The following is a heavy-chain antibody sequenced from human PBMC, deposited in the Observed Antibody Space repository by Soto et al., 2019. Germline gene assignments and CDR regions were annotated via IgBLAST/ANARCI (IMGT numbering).Heavy chain of an antibody. CDR1: GYTFTSYG. V-gene: IGHV1-18*01. J-gene: IGHJ5*02. Sequence: GASVKVSCKASGYTFTSYGISWVRQAPGQGLEWMGWISAYNGNTNYAQKLQGRVTMTTDTSTSTAYMELRSLRSDDTAVYYCARDPSVAVATNWFDPWGQGTLVTVSS. CDR3: ARDPSVAVATNWFDP. CDR2: ISAYNGNT. D-gene: IGHD6-19*01.